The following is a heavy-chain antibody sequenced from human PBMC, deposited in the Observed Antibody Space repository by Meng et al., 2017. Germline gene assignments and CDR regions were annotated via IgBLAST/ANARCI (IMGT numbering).Heavy chain of an antibody. J-gene: IGHJ4*02. CDR1: GDSISKYY. CDR3: ARVSIGEIGELGHLDS. Sequence: SETLSLTCTVSGDSISKYYWSWIRQPPGKGLEWIGYIYYGGSTIYNPSLRSRVTISQDTSNNHLSLKLSSVPAADTAVYYCARVSIGEIGELGHLDSWGQGTLVTVSS. V-gene: IGHV4-59*01. D-gene: IGHD3-10*01. CDR2: IYYGGST.